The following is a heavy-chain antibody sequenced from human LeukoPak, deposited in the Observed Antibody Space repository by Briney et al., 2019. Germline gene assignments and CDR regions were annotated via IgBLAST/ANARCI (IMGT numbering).Heavy chain of an antibody. CDR2: ISGTSNTI. V-gene: IGHV3-48*01. CDR3: ASTPADDPVP. CDR1: GFTFSTYS. Sequence: PGGSLRLSCVASGFTFSTYSMNWVRQAPGKGLEWVSYISGTSNTIYYADSVKGRFTISRDNAKNSLYLQMNSLRAEDTAVYYCASTPADDPVPWGQGTLVTVSS. J-gene: IGHJ5*02. D-gene: IGHD3-16*01.